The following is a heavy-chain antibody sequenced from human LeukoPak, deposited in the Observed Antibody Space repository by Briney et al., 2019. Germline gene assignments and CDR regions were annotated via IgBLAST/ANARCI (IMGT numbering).Heavy chain of an antibody. CDR1: GGSISSYY. D-gene: IGHD3-9*01. J-gene: IGHJ6*02. Sequence: PSETLSLTCTVSGGSISSYYWSWIRQPPGKGLEWIGYIYYSGSTNYNPSLKSRVTISVDTSKNQFSLKLSSVTAADTAVYYCARDQGSYYDILTGLGMGYGMDVWGQGTTVTVSS. V-gene: IGHV4-59*01. CDR2: IYYSGST. CDR3: ARDQGSYYDILTGLGMGYGMDV.